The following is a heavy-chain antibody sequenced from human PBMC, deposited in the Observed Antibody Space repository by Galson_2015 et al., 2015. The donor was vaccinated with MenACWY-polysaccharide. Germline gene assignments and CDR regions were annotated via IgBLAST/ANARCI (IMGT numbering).Heavy chain of an antibody. CDR1: GFTFSSYA. Sequence: SLRLSCAASGFTFSSYAMSWVRQAPGKGLDWVSSISESGTSTHYADSVKGRFTISRDNSKNTLYLQMNSLRGEDTAVFYCAKGWTTMTTGGQGTLVTVSS. V-gene: IGHV3-23*01. CDR3: AKGWTTMTT. CDR2: ISESGTST. D-gene: IGHD4-17*01. J-gene: IGHJ4*02.